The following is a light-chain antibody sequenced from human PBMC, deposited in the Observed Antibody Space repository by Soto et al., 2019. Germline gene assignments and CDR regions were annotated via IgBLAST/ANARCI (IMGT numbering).Light chain of an antibody. Sequence: EIVMTQSPATLSVSPGERATLSCRASQSVSSNLAWYRQKPGQAPRLLIYGASTRATGIPARFSGSGSGTEFTLTISSLQSEDFAVYYCPQYNNWPRTFGQGTKVDI. CDR1: QSVSSN. V-gene: IGKV3-15*01. CDR2: GAS. J-gene: IGKJ1*01. CDR3: PQYNNWPRT.